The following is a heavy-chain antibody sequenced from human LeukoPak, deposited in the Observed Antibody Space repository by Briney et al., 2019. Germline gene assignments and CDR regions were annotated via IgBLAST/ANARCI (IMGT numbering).Heavy chain of an antibody. V-gene: IGHV3-21*01. CDR3: ARDIDFWSGYYPDAFDI. J-gene: IGHJ3*02. CDR2: ISSSSSYI. D-gene: IGHD3-3*01. Sequence: GGSLTLSCAASGFTFSSYSMNWVRQAPGKGLEWVSSISSSSSYIYYADSVKGRFTISRDNAKNSLYLQMNSLRAEDTAVYYCARDIDFWSGYYPDAFDIWGQGTMVTVSS. CDR1: GFTFSSYS.